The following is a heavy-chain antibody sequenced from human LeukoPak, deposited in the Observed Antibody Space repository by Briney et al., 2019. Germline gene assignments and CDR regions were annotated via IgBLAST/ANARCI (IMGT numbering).Heavy chain of an antibody. J-gene: IGHJ4*02. CDR3: AIAAAGTSDY. CDR1: GFTFSSYG. V-gene: IGHV3-30*02. CDR2: IGYDGSNK. Sequence: GRSLRLSCAASGFTFSSYGMHWVRQAPGKGLEWVAFIGYDGSNKYYADSVKGRFTISRDNSKNTLYLQMNSLRAEDTAVYYCAIAAAGTSDYWGQGTLVTVSS. D-gene: IGHD6-13*01.